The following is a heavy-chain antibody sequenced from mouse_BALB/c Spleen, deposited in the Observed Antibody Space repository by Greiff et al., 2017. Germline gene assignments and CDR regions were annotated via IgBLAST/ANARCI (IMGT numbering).Heavy chain of an antibody. D-gene: IGHD1-1*01. V-gene: IGHV14-3*02. CDR1: GFNIKDTY. CDR2: IDPANGNT. J-gene: IGHJ2*01. Sequence: VHVKQSGAELVKPGASVKLSCTASGFNIKDTYMHWVKQRPEQGLEWIGRIDPANGNTKYDPKFQGKATITADTSSNTAYLQLSSLTSEDTAVYYCARSSTVVEFFDYWGQGTTLTVSS. CDR3: ARSSTVVEFFDY.